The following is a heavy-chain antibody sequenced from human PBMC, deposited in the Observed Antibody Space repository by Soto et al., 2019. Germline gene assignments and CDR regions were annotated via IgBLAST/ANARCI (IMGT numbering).Heavy chain of an antibody. CDR1: GFTFSSYG. CDR2: ISYDGSNK. V-gene: IGHV3-30*18. Sequence: QVQLVESGGGVVQPGRSLRLSCAASGFTFSSYGMHWVRQAPGKGLEWVAVISYDGSNKYYADSVKGRFTISRDNSKNALYLQMTSLRAEDTAVYYCAQDQRYYDSIEYWGQGTLVTVSS. CDR3: AQDQRYYDSIEY. D-gene: IGHD3-22*01. J-gene: IGHJ4*02.